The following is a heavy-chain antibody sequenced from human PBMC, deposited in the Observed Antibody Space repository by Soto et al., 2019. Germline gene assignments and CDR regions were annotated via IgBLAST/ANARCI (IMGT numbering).Heavy chain of an antibody. V-gene: IGHV3-30*18. CDR2: ISYDGSNK. CDR3: VKDGSSGWPYYYGMDV. J-gene: IGHJ6*02. D-gene: IGHD6-19*01. CDR1: GFTFSSYG. Sequence: QVQLVESGGGVVQPGRSLRLSCAASGFTFSSYGMHWVRQAPGKGLGWVAVISYDGSNKYYADSLKGRFTVSRDNSKNTLYLQMSSLRAEDTAVYYCVKDGSSGWPYYYGMDVWGQGTTVTVSS.